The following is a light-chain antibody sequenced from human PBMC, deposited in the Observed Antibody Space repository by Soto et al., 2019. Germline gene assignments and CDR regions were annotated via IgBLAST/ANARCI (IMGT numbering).Light chain of an antibody. CDR2: EVN. CDR3: GSHTSSTTRPFV. V-gene: IGLV2-14*01. CDR1: NSDVGGYNF. J-gene: IGLJ1*01. Sequence: QSALTQPASVSGSPGQSITISCTGTNSDVGGYNFVSWFQQHPGKAPKLMIFEVNNRPSGVSNRFSGSKSGYTASLTISRLQXEDEADHYCGSHTSSTTRPFVFGTGTKVTVL.